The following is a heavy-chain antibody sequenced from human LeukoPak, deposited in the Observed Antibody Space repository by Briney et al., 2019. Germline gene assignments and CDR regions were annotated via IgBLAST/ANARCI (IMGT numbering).Heavy chain of an antibody. J-gene: IGHJ4*02. CDR3: ARERGLVRDFDY. CDR2: IYYSGST. V-gene: IGHV4-30-4*01. CDR1: GGSISSGDYY. Sequence: SQTLSLTCTVSGGSISSGDYYWSWIRQPPGTGLEWIGYIYYSGSTYYNPSLRSRVTISVDTSKNQLSLKLSSVTAADTAVYYCARERGLVRDFDYWGQGTLVTVSS. D-gene: IGHD3-10*01.